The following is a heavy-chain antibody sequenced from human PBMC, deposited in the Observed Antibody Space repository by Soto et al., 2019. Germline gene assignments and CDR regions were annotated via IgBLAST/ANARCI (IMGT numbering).Heavy chain of an antibody. CDR2: IIPIFGTA. D-gene: IGHD1-26*01. CDR3: ARPRFSIVRKGSYNPYYFDY. CDR1: GGTFSSYA. V-gene: IGHV1-69*01. J-gene: IGHJ4*02. Sequence: QVQLVQSGAEVKKPGSSVKVSCKASGGTFSSYAISWVRQAPGQGLEWMGGIIPIFGTANYAQKFQGRVTITADESTSTAYMELSSLRSEDTAVYYCARPRFSIVRKGSYNPYYFDYWGQGTLVTVSS.